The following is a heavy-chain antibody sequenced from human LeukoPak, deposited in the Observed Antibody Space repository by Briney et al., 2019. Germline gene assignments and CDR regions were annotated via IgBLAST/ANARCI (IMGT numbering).Heavy chain of an antibody. CDR2: IYYTGTT. V-gene: IGHV4-59*01. Sequence: SETLSLTCTVSGGSIGSFYWSWIRQPPGKGLEWIGYIYYTGTTNYNPSLKSRVTISVDTSKNQLSLKLSSATAADTAVYYCARYSGSYYDHDYWGQGTLVTVSS. J-gene: IGHJ4*02. D-gene: IGHD1-26*01. CDR1: GGSIGSFY. CDR3: ARYSGSYYDHDY.